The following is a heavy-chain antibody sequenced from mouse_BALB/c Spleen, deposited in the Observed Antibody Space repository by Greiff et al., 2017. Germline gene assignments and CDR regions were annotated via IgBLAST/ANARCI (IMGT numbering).Heavy chain of an antibody. Sequence: EVKLMESGGGLVKPGGSLKLSCAASGFTFSSYAMSWVRQSPEKRLEWVAEISSGGSYTYYPDTVTGRFTISRDNAKNTLYLEMSSLRSEDTAMYYCARDHPDYYAMDYWGQGTSVTVSS. CDR2: ISSGGSYT. J-gene: IGHJ4*01. CDR3: ARDHPDYYAMDY. V-gene: IGHV5-9-4*01. CDR1: GFTFSSYA.